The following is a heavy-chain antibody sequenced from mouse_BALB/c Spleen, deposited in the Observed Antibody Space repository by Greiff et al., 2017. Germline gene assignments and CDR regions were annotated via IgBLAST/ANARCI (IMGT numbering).Heavy chain of an antibody. CDR2: ISSGSSTI. CDR3: ARRYGNYEGYFDY. CDR1: GFTFSSFG. J-gene: IGHJ2*01. D-gene: IGHD2-10*02. Sequence: EVKVEESGGGLVQPGGSRKLSCAASGFTFSSFGMHWVRQAPEKGLEWVAYISSGSSTIYYADTVKGRFTISRDNPKNTLFLQMTSLRSEDTAMYYCARRYGNYEGYFDYWGQGTTLTVSS. V-gene: IGHV5-17*02.